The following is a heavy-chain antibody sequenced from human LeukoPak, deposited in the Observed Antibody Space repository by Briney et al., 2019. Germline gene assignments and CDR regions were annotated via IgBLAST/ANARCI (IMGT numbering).Heavy chain of an antibody. Sequence: PSETLSLTFTVSGGSISSYYWSWIRQPPGKGLEWIGYIYYSGSTNYNPSLKSRVTISVDTSKNQFSLKLSSVTAADTAVYYCARSYDFWSGYYDYWGQGTLVTVSS. CDR2: IYYSGST. J-gene: IGHJ4*02. V-gene: IGHV4-59*01. CDR3: ARSYDFWSGYYDY. D-gene: IGHD3-3*01. CDR1: GGSISSYY.